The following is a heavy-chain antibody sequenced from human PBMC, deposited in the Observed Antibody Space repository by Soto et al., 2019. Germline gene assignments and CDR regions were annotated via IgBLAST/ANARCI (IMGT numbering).Heavy chain of an antibody. CDR1: GGTISSWY. CDR2: IYYSGST. V-gene: IGHV4-59*08. CDR3: ARRYGGAIDY. J-gene: IGHJ4*02. D-gene: IGHD3-16*01. Sequence: SETLSLTCTVSGGTISSWYWSWIRQPPGKGLEWIGYIYYSGSTNCNPSLKSRVTISVDTSKNQFSLKLSSVTAADTAVYYCARRYGGAIDYWGRGTLVTVSS.